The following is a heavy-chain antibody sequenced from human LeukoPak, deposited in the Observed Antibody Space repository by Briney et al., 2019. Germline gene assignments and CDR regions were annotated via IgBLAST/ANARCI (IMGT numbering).Heavy chain of an antibody. CDR3: AGSTPRVAVAGTWDAFDI. J-gene: IGHJ3*02. CDR1: GGSISSYY. Sequence: SETLSLTCTVSGGSISSYYWSWIRQPPGKGLEWIGYIYYSGSTNYNPSLKSRVTISVDTSKNQFSLKLSSVTAADTAVYYCAGSTPRVAVAGTWDAFDIWGQGTMVTVSS. D-gene: IGHD6-19*01. CDR2: IYYSGST. V-gene: IGHV4-59*08.